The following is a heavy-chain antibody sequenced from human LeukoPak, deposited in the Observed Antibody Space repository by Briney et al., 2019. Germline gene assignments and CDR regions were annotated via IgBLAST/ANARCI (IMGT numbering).Heavy chain of an antibody. CDR3: AKLPVAGLYFDY. CDR2: ISGSGGRT. CDR1: GFTFSSYA. J-gene: IGHJ4*02. Sequence: GGSLRLSCAASGFTFSSYAMTWVRQAPGKGLEWISAISGSGGRTYYVDSVKGRFTISRDNSKNTLYLQMNSLRVEDTAAYYCAKLPVAGLYFDYWGQGTLVIVSS. V-gene: IGHV3-23*01. D-gene: IGHD6-19*01.